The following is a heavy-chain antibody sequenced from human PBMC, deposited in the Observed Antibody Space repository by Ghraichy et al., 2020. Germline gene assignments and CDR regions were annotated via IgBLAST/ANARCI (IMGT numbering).Heavy chain of an antibody. D-gene: IGHD2-2*01. CDR1: GFLISTSGVG. Sequence: SGPTLVKPTQTLTLTCSLSGFLISTSGVGVGWIRQPPGKALEYLALIYWDDDQRYSPSLRSRLTISKDTSRNQVVLTMTNMDPGDTATYYCARIVPAVIWDDWGQGTLITVSS. CDR3: ARIVPAVIWDD. V-gene: IGHV2-5*02. J-gene: IGHJ4*02. CDR2: IYWDDDQ.